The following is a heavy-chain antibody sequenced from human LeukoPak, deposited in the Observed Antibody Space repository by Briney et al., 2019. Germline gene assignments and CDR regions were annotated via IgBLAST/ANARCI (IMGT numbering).Heavy chain of an antibody. V-gene: IGHV1-24*01. CDR2: FDPEDGET. D-gene: IGHD3-22*01. CDR3: ATISILGYDSSGYYHDY. J-gene: IGHJ4*02. Sequence: ASVKVSCKVSGYTLTELSMHWVRQAPGKGLEWMGGFDPEDGETIYAQKFQGRVTMTEDTSTDTAYMELSSLRSEDKAVYYCATISILGYDSSGYYHDYWGQGTLVTVSS. CDR1: GYTLTELS.